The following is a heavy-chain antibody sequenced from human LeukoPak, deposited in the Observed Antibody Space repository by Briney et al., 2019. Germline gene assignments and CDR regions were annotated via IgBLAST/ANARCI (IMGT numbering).Heavy chain of an antibody. CDR1: GGSISSYY. D-gene: IGHD6-19*01. J-gene: IGHJ6*02. CDR2: IYYSGST. CDR3: ARMAYSSGWFYGMDV. V-gene: IGHV4-59*01. Sequence: PETLSLTCTVSGGSISSYYWSWIRQPPGKGLEWIGYIYYSGSTNYNPSLKSRVTISVDTSKNQFSLKLSSVTAADTAVYYCARMAYSSGWFYGMDVWGQGTTVTVSS.